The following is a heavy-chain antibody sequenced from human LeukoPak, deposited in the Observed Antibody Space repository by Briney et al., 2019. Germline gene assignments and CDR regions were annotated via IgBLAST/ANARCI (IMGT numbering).Heavy chain of an antibody. D-gene: IGHD2-21*02. CDR3: ASSYCGGDCYWPGGAFDI. V-gene: IGHV4-31*03. CDR1: GGSISSGGYY. J-gene: IGHJ3*02. Sequence: SQTLSLTCTVSGGSISSGGYYWRWIRQHPGKGLEWIGYIYYSGSTYYNPSLKSRVTISVDTSKNQFSLKLSSVTAADTAVYYCASSYCGGDCYWPGGAFDIWGQGTMVTVSS. CDR2: IYYSGST.